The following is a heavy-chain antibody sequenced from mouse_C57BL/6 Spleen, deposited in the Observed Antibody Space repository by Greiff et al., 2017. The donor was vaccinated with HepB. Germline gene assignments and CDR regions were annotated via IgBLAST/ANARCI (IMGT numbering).Heavy chain of an antibody. CDR3: ARNYYGSCYDFDY. J-gene: IGHJ2*01. D-gene: IGHD1-1*01. Sequence: EVQLVESGAGLVKPGGSLKLSCAASGFTFSDYGMHWVRQAPGQGLEWIAYISPGSSTIYYAETVKGRFTISRDNAKNTLFLQMTSLRSEDTAMYYCARNYYGSCYDFDYWGQGTTVTVSS. V-gene: IGHV5-17*01. CDR1: GFTFSDYG. CDR2: ISPGSSTI.